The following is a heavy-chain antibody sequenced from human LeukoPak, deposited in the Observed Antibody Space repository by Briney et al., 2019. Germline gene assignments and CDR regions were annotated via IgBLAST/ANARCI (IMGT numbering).Heavy chain of an antibody. CDR1: GFTFSTYA. Sequence: GGSLRLSCAASGFTFSTYAMSWVRQAPEKGLDWVSVISGSAHKIRYADSVKGRFTISRDNSENIVYLQMNNLRAEDTAVYYCAGRVTGYSSGYVYWGQGTLVTVSS. CDR2: ISGSAHKI. D-gene: IGHD5-18*01. V-gene: IGHV3-23*01. CDR3: AGRVTGYSSGYVY. J-gene: IGHJ4*02.